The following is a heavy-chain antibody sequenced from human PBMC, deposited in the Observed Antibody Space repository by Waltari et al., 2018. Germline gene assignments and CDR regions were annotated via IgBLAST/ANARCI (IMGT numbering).Heavy chain of an antibody. D-gene: IGHD1-20*01. CDR3: TGGEVTGTDF. V-gene: IGHV3-73*01. Sequence: EVQVVESGGGLVQPGGSLKLSWATSGFPFSGSTIHWVRQTSGKGLEWIGRIRSKPNNYATRYTASVEGRFTISRDDSENTAYLQMSSLMTEDTAVYYCTGGEVTGTDFWGQGTLVTVSS. CDR1: GFPFSGST. J-gene: IGHJ4*02. CDR2: IRSKPNNYAT.